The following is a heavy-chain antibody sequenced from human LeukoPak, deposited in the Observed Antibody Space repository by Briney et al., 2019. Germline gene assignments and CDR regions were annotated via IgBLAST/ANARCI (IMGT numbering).Heavy chain of an antibody. Sequence: PSETLSLTCSVSGGSVSSGDYYWYWIRQPPGKGLEWIGYNYYSGSTNYNPSLKSRVTISIDTSKNQFSLKLSSVTAADTAVYYCARLLGRGGFRAVDIWGQGTMVTVSS. V-gene: IGHV4-61*08. D-gene: IGHD3-16*01. CDR3: ARLLGRGGFRAVDI. J-gene: IGHJ3*02. CDR2: NYYSGST. CDR1: GGSVSSGDYY.